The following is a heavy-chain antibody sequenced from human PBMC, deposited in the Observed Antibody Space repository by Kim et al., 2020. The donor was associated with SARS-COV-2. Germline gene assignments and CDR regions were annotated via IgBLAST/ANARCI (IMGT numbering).Heavy chain of an antibody. V-gene: IGHV3-30*18. D-gene: IGHD3-16*01. J-gene: IGHJ4*02. CDR2: ISHDGSNK. Sequence: GGSLRLSCAASGISFQKYGMHWVRQAPGKGLEWVALISHDGSNKYYADAVKGRFTLSRDNSKNTLYLQMNSLRAEDTAVYYCAKIHLGDLVTTNPYAHDDWGQGTLVTVSS. CDR3: AKIHLGDLVTTNPYAHDD. CDR1: GISFQKYG.